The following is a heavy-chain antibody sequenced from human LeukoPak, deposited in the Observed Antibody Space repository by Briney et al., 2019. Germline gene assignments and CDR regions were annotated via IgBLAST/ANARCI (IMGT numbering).Heavy chain of an antibody. CDR1: GFTFSSYS. Sequence: SGGSLRLSCVASGFTFSSYSTNWVRQAPGKGLEWVSYISGSSGTIYYADSVKGRFTISRDNAKNSLYLQMNRLRAEDTAVYYCARRSEFGVLYYMDIWGKGTTVTVSS. J-gene: IGHJ6*03. CDR2: ISGSSGTI. D-gene: IGHD3-16*01. V-gene: IGHV3-48*01. CDR3: ARRSEFGVLYYMDI.